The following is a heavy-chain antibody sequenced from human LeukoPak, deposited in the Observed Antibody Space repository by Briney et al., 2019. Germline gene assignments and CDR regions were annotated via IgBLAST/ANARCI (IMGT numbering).Heavy chain of an antibody. J-gene: IGHJ4*02. CDR2: MNSDGRSI. CDR1: GFTFSSYW. Sequence: GGSLRLSCAASGFTFSSYWMHWVRQAPGKGLAWVSRMNSDGRSINYADFVKRRFTISRDNAKNTLYLQMNSLRADDQAVYYFAREHFGFSYEFWGQGTLVAASS. CDR3: AREHFGFSYEF. D-gene: IGHD3-16*01. V-gene: IGHV3-74*01.